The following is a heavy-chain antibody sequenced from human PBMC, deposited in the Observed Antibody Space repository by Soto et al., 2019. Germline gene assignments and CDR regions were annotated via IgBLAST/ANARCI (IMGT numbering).Heavy chain of an antibody. Sequence: EAQLVESGGGLVQPGGSLRLSCAASGFTFSNYEMHWVRQAPGKGLEYVSGISNNGAHTDYAKSVKGRFTISRDNSENTQYLRMGRLRVEDMALYYCARRGYGSRWPNVYLDVWGKGTTVTVSS. CDR1: GFTFSNYE. CDR2: ISNNGAHT. J-gene: IGHJ6*03. D-gene: IGHD6-13*01. V-gene: IGHV3-64*01. CDR3: ARRGYGSRWPNVYLDV.